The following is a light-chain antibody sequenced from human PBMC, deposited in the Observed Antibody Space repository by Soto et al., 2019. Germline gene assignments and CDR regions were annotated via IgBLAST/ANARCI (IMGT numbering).Light chain of an antibody. CDR3: QQSYRTSWT. Sequence: DIQMTQSPSSLSASVGDRVTITCRASQSISSYLNWYQQKPGKAPKLLIYAASSLQSGVPSRFSGSGSETDFTLTISSLQPEDFATYYCQQSYRTSWTFGQGTKVEIK. CDR2: AAS. J-gene: IGKJ1*01. V-gene: IGKV1-39*01. CDR1: QSISSY.